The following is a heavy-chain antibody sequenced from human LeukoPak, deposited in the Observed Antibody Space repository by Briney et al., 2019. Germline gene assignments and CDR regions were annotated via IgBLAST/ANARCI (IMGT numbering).Heavy chain of an antibody. CDR1: GASISSYY. V-gene: IGHV4-59*01. D-gene: IGHD3-22*01. J-gene: IGHJ4*02. Sequence: SSETLSLTCTVSGASISSYYWSWIRQPPGKGLEWIGYIYYSGSTNYNPALKSRLTISEDTSKNQISLKLSSVTAADTAVYYCARVRGYYDSSGYDYWGQGTLVTVSS. CDR3: ARVRGYYDSSGYDY. CDR2: IYYSGST.